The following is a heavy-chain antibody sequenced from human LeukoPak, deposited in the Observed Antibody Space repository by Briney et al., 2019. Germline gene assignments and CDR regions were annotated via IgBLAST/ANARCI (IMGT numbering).Heavy chain of an antibody. Sequence: GGSLRLSCAASGFTFSSYAMHWVRQAPGKGLEWVAVISYDGSNIYYADSVKGRFTISRDNSKNALYLQMNSLRAEDTAVYYCAKVADSSGYDYWGQGTLVTVSS. CDR1: GFTFSSYA. CDR2: ISYDGSNI. CDR3: AKVADSSGYDY. V-gene: IGHV3-30*04. D-gene: IGHD3-22*01. J-gene: IGHJ4*02.